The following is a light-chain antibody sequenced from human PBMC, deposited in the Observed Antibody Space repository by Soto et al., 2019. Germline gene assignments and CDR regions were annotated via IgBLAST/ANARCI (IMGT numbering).Light chain of an antibody. CDR1: SSDVGSYNR. Sequence: QSVLTQPPSVSGPPGQSVSISCTGTSSDVGSYNRVSWYQQSPGTAPKLMIYEVSNRPSGVPERFSGSKSGNTASLTISGLQAEEEADYNCSSYASSSTLVFGGRTKHTVL. CDR3: SSYASSSTLV. V-gene: IGLV2-18*02. J-gene: IGLJ2*01. CDR2: EVS.